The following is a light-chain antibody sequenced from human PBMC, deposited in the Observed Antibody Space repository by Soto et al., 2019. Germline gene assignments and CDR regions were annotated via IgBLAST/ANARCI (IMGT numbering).Light chain of an antibody. V-gene: IGKV3-11*01. CDR3: QQRSNWPPVT. CDR2: DAS. CDR1: QSVSSY. Sequence: EIVLTQSPATLSLSPGERATLSCRASQSVSSYLAWYQQKPAQAPRLLLYDASNRATGIPARFSGSGSGTDFTLTISSLEPEDFAVYYCQQRSNWPPVTFGGGTKVEIK. J-gene: IGKJ4*01.